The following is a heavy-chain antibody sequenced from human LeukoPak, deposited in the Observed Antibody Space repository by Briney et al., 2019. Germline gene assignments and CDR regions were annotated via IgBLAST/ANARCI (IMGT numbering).Heavy chain of an antibody. CDR1: GGSISSGSYY. CDR3: ACDSSGYYTFDY. D-gene: IGHD3-22*01. CDR2: IYTSGST. Sequence: PSETLSLTCTVSGGSISSGSYYWSWIRQPAGKGLEWIGRIYTSGSTNYNPSLKSRVTISVDTSKNQFSLKLSSVTAADTAVYYCACDSSGYYTFDYWGQGTLVTVSS. J-gene: IGHJ4*02. V-gene: IGHV4-61*02.